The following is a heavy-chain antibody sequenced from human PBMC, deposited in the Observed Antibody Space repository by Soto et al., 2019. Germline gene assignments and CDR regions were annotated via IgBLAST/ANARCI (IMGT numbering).Heavy chain of an antibody. V-gene: IGHV3-7*01. CDR1: GFTFSTYL. J-gene: IGHJ4*02. CDR2: INQDGSVE. D-gene: IGHD2-8*02. Sequence: GGSLRLSCAASGFTFSTYLMSWVRQAPGKGLDWVANINQDGSVEYYADSVQGRFTISRDNAKKSLYLHMNSLRAEDSAVYYCLPYTGADWESARPRYWGRGTLVTVSS. CDR3: LPYTGADWESARPRY.